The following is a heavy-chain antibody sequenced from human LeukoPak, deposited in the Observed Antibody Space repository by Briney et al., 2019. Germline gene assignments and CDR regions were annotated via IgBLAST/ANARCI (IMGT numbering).Heavy chain of an antibody. Sequence: GGSLRLSCAASGFTFSSYSMKWVRQAPGKGLEWVSSISSTSSYIYYADSVKGRFTISRDNSKNTLHLQMNSLRAEDTAVYYCARRGNNNFDFWGQGTLVTVSS. CDR2: ISSTSSYI. CDR3: ARRGNNNFDF. V-gene: IGHV3-21*04. D-gene: IGHD1/OR15-1a*01. CDR1: GFTFSSYS. J-gene: IGHJ4*02.